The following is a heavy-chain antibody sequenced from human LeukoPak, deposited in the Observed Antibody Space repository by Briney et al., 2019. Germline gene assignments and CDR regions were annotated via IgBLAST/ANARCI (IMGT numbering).Heavy chain of an antibody. CDR2: INHSGST. D-gene: IGHD2-2*02. J-gene: IGHJ4*02. CDR3: ARAPPNLDIVVVPAAIPPDY. V-gene: IGHV4-30-2*01. CDR1: GGSISSGGYS. Sequence: SETLSLTCAVSGGSISSGGYSWSWIRQPPGKGLEWIGYINHSGSTNYNPSLKSRVTISVDTSKNQFSLKLSSVTAADTAVYYWARAPPNLDIVVVPAAIPPDYWGQGTLVTVSS.